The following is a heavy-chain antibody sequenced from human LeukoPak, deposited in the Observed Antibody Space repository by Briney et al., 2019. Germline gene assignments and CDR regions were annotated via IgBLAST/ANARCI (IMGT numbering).Heavy chain of an antibody. D-gene: IGHD6-6*01. V-gene: IGHV1-46*01. CDR1: GYTFTSYY. J-gene: IGHJ4*02. CDR2: INPSGGST. Sequence: ASVKVSCKASGYTFTSYYMHWVRQAPGQGLEWMGIINPSGGSTSYAQKFQGRVTMTRDTSTSTVYMGLSSLRSEDTAVYYCARDPEAHLFDYWGQGTLVTVSS. CDR3: ARDPEAHLFDY.